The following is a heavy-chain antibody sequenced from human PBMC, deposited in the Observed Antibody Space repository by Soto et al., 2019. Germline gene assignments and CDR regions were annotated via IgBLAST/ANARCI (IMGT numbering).Heavy chain of an antibody. V-gene: IGHV1-69*13. CDR2: IIPIFGTA. D-gene: IGHD6-13*01. CDR1: GGTFSSYA. Sequence: GASVKVSCKASGGTFSSYAISWVRQAPGQGLEWMGGIIPIFGTANYAQKFQGRVTITADESTSTAYMELSSLRSEDTAVYYCARDHSFGSSWYPLSPWTGPRYYYCGMDVWGQGTTVTV. J-gene: IGHJ6*02. CDR3: ARDHSFGSSWYPLSPWTGPRYYYCGMDV.